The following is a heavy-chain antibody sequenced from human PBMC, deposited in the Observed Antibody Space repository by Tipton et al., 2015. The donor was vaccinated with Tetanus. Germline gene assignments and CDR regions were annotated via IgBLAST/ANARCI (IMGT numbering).Heavy chain of an antibody. V-gene: IGHV4-39*02. D-gene: IGHD2-2*01. CDR3: AEGRRFCSSNSCHEYYFDS. CDR1: GDSIGRTSPY. Sequence: LRLSCTVSGDSIGRTSPYWGWIRQPPGKDLEWIGSIYRRETTYYNPSLKSRVTISVDTSKNPFSLRLSSVTAAETAVYYCAEGRRFCSSNSCHEYYFDSWGRGTLVTVSS. J-gene: IGHJ4*02. CDR2: IYRRETT.